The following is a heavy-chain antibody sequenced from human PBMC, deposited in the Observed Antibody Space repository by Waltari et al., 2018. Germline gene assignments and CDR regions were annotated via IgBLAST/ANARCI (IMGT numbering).Heavy chain of an antibody. J-gene: IGHJ4*02. Sequence: QVQLVQSGAEVQKPGASVKVSCKASGYTFTSYDINWVRPSTGQGLEWMGWMNPNSGNTGYAQKFQGRVTITRNTSISTAYMELSSLRSEDTAVYYCARPSSSGGGFEFDYWGQGTLVTVSS. V-gene: IGHV1-8*03. CDR1: GYTFTSYD. D-gene: IGHD6-6*01. CDR3: ARPSSSGGGFEFDY. CDR2: MNPNSGNT.